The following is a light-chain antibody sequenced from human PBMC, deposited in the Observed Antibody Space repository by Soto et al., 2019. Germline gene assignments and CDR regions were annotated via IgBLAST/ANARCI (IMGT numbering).Light chain of an antibody. CDR2: AAS. V-gene: IGKV3-20*01. CDR1: QSFSTTY. CDR3: QQYSSLSWT. J-gene: IGKJ1*01. Sequence: IVLTQSPGTLSLSPGERATLSCRASQSFSTTYLAWYQHKPGQAPRLIIYAASGRATAVPDRFSGSGSGTDFTLTISSLEPEDFAVYYCQQYSSLSWTFGQGTKVDIK.